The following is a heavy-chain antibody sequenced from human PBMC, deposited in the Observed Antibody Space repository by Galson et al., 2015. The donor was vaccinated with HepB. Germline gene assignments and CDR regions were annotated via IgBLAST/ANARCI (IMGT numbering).Heavy chain of an antibody. Sequence: SLRLSCAASGFTFGDYAMSWVRQAPGKGLEWVGFIRSKAYGGTTEYAASVKGRFTISRDDSKSIAYLQMNSLKTEDTAVYYCTRDTYDSSGYYYLPGLLFSYYGMDVWGQGTTVTVSS. CDR2: IRSKAYGGTT. V-gene: IGHV3-49*04. CDR3: TRDTYDSSGYYYLPGLLFSYYGMDV. J-gene: IGHJ6*02. CDR1: GFTFGDYA. D-gene: IGHD3-22*01.